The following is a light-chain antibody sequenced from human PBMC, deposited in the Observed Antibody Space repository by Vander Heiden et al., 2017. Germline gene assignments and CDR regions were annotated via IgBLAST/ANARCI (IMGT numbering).Light chain of an antibody. Sequence: QSVLPPPPSASGTPGPRVTTSCSGRRSNLGSNYVSWYQQLPGTAPKRLIYRNNRRRSGVPDRVAGSKSGTAAALAISGLRSEDEADDYCAAWEDSLSGRVFGGGTKLTVL. J-gene: IGLJ3*02. CDR1: RSNLGSNY. CDR2: RNN. CDR3: AAWEDSLSGRV. V-gene: IGLV1-47*01.